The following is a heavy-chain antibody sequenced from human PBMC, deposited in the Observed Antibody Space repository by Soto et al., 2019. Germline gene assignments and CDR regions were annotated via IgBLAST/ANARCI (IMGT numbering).Heavy chain of an antibody. CDR3: ARGGDWNNDHMDV. CDR1: GGTFSSYT. Sequence: QFQLVQSGAEVQKPGSSVKVSCKASGGTFSSYTISWVRQAPGQGLEWVGRIIPILSITNYAQKFQGRVKITADKSTSTAYLELSSLRSEDTALYYCARGGDWNNDHMDVWGKGTTVTVSS. J-gene: IGHJ6*03. D-gene: IGHD1-1*01. CDR2: IIPILSIT. V-gene: IGHV1-69*02.